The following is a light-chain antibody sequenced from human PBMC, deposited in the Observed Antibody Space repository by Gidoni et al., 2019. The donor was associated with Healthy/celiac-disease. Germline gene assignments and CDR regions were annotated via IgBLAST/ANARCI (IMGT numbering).Light chain of an antibody. CDR1: KSGDQY. Sequence: SYALTQPPSVSVSPGQTASITCSGDKSGDQYACWYQQKPGQSPVLVIYQDSKRPSGIPERFSGSNSGNTATLTISGTQAMDEADYYCQAWDSSTVVFGGGTKLTVL. CDR2: QDS. J-gene: IGLJ2*01. V-gene: IGLV3-1*01. CDR3: QAWDSSTVV.